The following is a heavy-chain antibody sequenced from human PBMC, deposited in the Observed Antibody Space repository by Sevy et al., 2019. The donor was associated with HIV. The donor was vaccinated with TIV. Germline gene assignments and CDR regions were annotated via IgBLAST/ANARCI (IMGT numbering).Heavy chain of an antibody. CDR2: ISNSGTTI. CDR3: ARDLPPSATTVAHFDY. V-gene: IGHV3-48*03. J-gene: IGHJ4*02. Sequence: GGSLRLSCAASGFTFSSYEMNWVRQAPGKGLEWVSYISNSGTTISYSDSVRGRFSISGDNARNSLYLQMNSLSAEDTAVYYCARDLPPSATTVAHFDYWGQGTLVTVSS. D-gene: IGHD4-17*01. CDR1: GFTFSSYE.